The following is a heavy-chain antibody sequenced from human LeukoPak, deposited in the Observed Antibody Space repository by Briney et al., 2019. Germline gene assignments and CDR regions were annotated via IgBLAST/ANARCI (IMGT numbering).Heavy chain of an antibody. V-gene: IGHV3-48*04. CDR1: GFTFSSFS. CDR3: ARGYNNDWYNWFDP. D-gene: IGHD3-9*01. CDR2: ISSDSRMI. Sequence: GGSLRLSCAASGFTFSSFSMTWVRQAPGKGLEWVSYISSDSRMIYYADSVKGRFSISRDNAKSTLYLQMNSLRADDTAVYYCARGYNNDWYNWFDPWGQGTLVTVSS. J-gene: IGHJ5*02.